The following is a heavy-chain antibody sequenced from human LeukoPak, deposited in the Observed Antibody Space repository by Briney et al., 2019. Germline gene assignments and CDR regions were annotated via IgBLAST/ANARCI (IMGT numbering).Heavy chain of an antibody. D-gene: IGHD3-3*01. Sequence: SETLSLTCTVSGGSISSYYWSWIRQPPGKGMEWIGYIYYSRSTDYNPSLKSRVTISVDTSKNQFSLKLSSVTAADTAVYDCARQVPNFGAHTIYYYGMDVWGQGTTVTVSS. J-gene: IGHJ6*02. CDR1: GGSISSYY. CDR3: ARQVPNFGAHTIYYYGMDV. CDR2: IYYSRST. V-gene: IGHV4-59*08.